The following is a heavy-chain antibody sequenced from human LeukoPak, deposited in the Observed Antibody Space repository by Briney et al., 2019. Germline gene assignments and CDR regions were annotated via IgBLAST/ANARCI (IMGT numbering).Heavy chain of an antibody. CDR1: GGSFSGYY. D-gene: IGHD6-19*01. J-gene: IGHJ4*02. Sequence: PSETLSLTCAVYGGSFSGYYWSWIRQPPGKGLEWIGEINHSGSTNYNPSLKSRVTISVDTSKNQFSLKLSSVTAADTAVYYCARGGSGGAVVLPYFDYWGQGTLVTVPS. V-gene: IGHV4-34*01. CDR2: INHSGST. CDR3: ARGGSGGAVVLPYFDY.